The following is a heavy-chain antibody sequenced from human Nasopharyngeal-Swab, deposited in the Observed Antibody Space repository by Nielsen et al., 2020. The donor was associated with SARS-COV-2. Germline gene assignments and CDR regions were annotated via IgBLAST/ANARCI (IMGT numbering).Heavy chain of an antibody. V-gene: IGHV3-30*14. D-gene: IGHD2-2*01. CDR3: ARDGGSYHLGAFDY. Sequence: RQPPGKGLEWVAVISYDGSNKYYADSVKGRFTISRDNSKNTLYLQMNSLRAEDTAVYYCARDGGSYHLGAFDYWGQGTLVTVSS. CDR2: ISYDGSNK. J-gene: IGHJ4*02.